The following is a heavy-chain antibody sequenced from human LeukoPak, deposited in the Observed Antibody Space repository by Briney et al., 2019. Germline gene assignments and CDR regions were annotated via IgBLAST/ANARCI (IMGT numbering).Heavy chain of an antibody. D-gene: IGHD6-13*01. V-gene: IGHV1-2*02. CDR2: INPNSGGT. Sequence: ASVKVSCKASGYTFTGNYMHWVRQAPGQGLEYMGWINPNSGGTNYAQKFQGRVTMTRDTSISTAYMELSRLRSDDTAVYYCARDRGSSWPGWPANDAFNIWGQGTMVTVSS. CDR3: ARDRGSSWPGWPANDAFNI. J-gene: IGHJ3*02. CDR1: GYTFTGNY.